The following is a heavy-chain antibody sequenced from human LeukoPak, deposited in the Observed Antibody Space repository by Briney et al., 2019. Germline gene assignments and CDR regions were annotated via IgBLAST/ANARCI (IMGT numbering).Heavy chain of an antibody. Sequence: SETLSLTCAVYGGSFSGYYWSWIRQPPGKGLEWIGEINHSGSTNYNPSLKSRVTISVDTSKNQFSPKLSSVTAADTAVYYCARTAGRTFDYWGQGTLVTVSS. CDR2: INHSGST. V-gene: IGHV4-34*01. CDR1: GGSFSGYY. D-gene: IGHD6-6*01. J-gene: IGHJ4*02. CDR3: ARTAGRTFDY.